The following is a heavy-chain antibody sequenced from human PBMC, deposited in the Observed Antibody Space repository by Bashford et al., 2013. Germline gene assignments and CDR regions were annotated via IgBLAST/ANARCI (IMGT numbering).Heavy chain of an antibody. CDR3: AGGPQLWSSVDY. CDR1: GGSISSYY. V-gene: IGHV4-4*07. D-gene: IGHD5-18*01. J-gene: IGHJ4*02. Sequence: SETLSLTCTVSGGSISSYYWSWIRQPAGKGLEWIGRIYTSGSTNYNPSLKSRVTISVDTSKNQFSLKLNSVTAADTAVYFCAGGPQLWSSVDYWGQGTLVTVSS. CDR2: IYTSGST.